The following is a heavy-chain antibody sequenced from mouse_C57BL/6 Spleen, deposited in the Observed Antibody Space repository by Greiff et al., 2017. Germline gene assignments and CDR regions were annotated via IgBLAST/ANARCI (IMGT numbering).Heavy chain of an antibody. CDR2: IYPGNGST. Sequence: VQLQQPGAELVKPGASVKMSCKASGYTFTSYWITWVKQRPGQGLEWIGDIYPGNGSTNYNEKFKSKATLTVDTTSSTAYMQLSSLTSEDSAFYFCADTGPWYFDVWGTGTTVTVSS. J-gene: IGHJ1*03. D-gene: IGHD1-1*01. CDR1: GYTFTSYW. V-gene: IGHV1-55*01. CDR3: ADTGPWYFDV.